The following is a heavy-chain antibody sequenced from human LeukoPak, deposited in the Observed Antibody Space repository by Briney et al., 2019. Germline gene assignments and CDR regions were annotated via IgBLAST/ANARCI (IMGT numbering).Heavy chain of an antibody. J-gene: IGHJ6*02. CDR2: IYSGGST. CDR1: GFTVSSNY. D-gene: IGHD6-13*01. Sequence: PGGSLRLSCAASGFTVSSNYMSWVRQAPGKGLEWVSVIYSGGSTYYADSVKGRITISRDNSKNTLYLQMNSLRAADTAVYYCARVAAAGNYYYYGMDVWGQGTTVTVSS. V-gene: IGHV3-66*01. CDR3: ARVAAAGNYYYYGMDV.